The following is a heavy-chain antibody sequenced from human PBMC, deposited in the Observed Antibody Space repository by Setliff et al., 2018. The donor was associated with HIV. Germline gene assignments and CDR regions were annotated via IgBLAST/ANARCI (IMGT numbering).Heavy chain of an antibody. Sequence: GGSLRLSCAASGFTVSTYYMSWVRQAPGKGLECVANIKEDGSEKYYVDSVKGRFTISRDNAKNSLYLQMNSLRPEDTAVYYCARLRPYNSALDYWGQGTLVTVSS. CDR1: GFTVSTYY. J-gene: IGHJ4*02. CDR2: IKEDGSEK. CDR3: ARLRPYNSALDY. V-gene: IGHV3-7*01. D-gene: IGHD3-10*01.